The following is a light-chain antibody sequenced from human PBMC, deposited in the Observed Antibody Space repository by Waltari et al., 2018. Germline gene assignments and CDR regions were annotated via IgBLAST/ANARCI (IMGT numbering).Light chain of an antibody. Sequence: DVVLTQSPLSLPVTLGQPASISCRSSQSLVSSDGNTYLNWFQQRPGQSPRRLIYKVSNWDSGVPDRFSGSGSDTDFTLKISRVEAEDVGVYYCMQGTHWPYSFGQVTKLEI. CDR1: QSLVSSDGNTY. CDR2: KVS. V-gene: IGKV2D-30*01. J-gene: IGKJ2*03. CDR3: MQGTHWPYS.